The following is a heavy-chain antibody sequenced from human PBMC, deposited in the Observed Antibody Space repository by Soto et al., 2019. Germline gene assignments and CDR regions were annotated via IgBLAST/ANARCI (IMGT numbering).Heavy chain of an antibody. Sequence: QVQLVQSGAEVKKPGASVKVSCKASGYTFTVYYMHWVRQAPGQGLEWVGWINPNSGGSKVAQKFQGRVIMTRDTSMSTAYLDLSSLRSDDTAVYYCATTRPFQSSVWYRFDYWGQGTRVTVSS. V-gene: IGHV1-2*02. CDR2: INPNSGGS. J-gene: IGHJ4*02. CDR3: ATTRPFQSSVWYRFDY. D-gene: IGHD6-19*01. CDR1: GYTFTVYY.